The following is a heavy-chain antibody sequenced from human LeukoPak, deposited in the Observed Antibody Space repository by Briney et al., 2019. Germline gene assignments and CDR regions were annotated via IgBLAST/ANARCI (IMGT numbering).Heavy chain of an antibody. Sequence: SETLSLTCTVSGGSISSYYWSWIRQPPGKGLEWIGYIYYSGSTNYNPSLRSRVTISVDTSKNQFSLKLSSVTAADTAVYYCASTGYDINGYYYGMDVWGQGTTVTVSS. D-gene: IGHD2-8*01. CDR2: IYYSGST. CDR3: ASTGYDINGYYYGMDV. V-gene: IGHV4-59*08. CDR1: GGSISSYY. J-gene: IGHJ6*02.